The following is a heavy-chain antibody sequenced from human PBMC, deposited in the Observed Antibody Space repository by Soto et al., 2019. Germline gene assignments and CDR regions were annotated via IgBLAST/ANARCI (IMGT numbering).Heavy chain of an antibody. CDR1: GFTFTSSA. CDR3: AAASSTSGGYYGMDV. Sequence: QMQLVQSGPEVKKPGTSVKVSCKTSGFTFTSSAMQWVRQARGQRLEWIGWIVVGSGHTNYAQKFQERVTSTRDMSTSTAYMELSSLSSEVTAMYYCAAASSTSGGYYGMDVWGQGTTLTVSS. J-gene: IGHJ6*02. V-gene: IGHV1-58*02. CDR2: IVVGSGHT. D-gene: IGHD2-2*01.